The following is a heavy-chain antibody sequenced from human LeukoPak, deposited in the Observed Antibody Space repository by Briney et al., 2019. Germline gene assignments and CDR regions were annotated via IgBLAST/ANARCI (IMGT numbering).Heavy chain of an antibody. J-gene: IGHJ6*02. CDR1: GFTFSSYW. CDR3: AKERSYDILTVLSFYYYYGMDV. CDR2: INSDGSST. Sequence: PGGSLRLSCAASGFTFSSYWMHWVRQAPGKGLVWVSRINSDGSSTSYADSVKGRFTISRDNAKNTLYLQMNSLRAEDTAVYYCAKERSYDILTVLSFYYYYGMDVWGQGTTVTVSS. V-gene: IGHV3-74*01. D-gene: IGHD3-9*01.